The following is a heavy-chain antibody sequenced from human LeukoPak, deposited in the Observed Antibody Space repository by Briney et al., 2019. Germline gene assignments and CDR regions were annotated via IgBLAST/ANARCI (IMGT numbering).Heavy chain of an antibody. CDR2: ISAYNGNT. Sequence: ASVKVSCKASGYTFTSYDINWVRQAPGQGLEWMGWISAYNGNTNYAQKLQGRVTMTTDTSTSTAYMELRSLRSDDTAVYYCARVSRGGTMVRGVMAFDYWGQGTLVTVSS. D-gene: IGHD3-10*01. J-gene: IGHJ4*02. V-gene: IGHV1-18*01. CDR3: ARVSRGGTMVRGVMAFDY. CDR1: GYTFTSYD.